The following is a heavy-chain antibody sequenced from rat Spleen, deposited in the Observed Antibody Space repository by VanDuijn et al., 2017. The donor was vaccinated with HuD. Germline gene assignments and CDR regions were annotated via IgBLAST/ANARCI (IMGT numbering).Heavy chain of an antibody. CDR2: IWGDGST. D-gene: IGHD1-1*01. CDR3: ARSTVAYFDY. Sequence: QVQLKESGPGLVQPSQTLSLTCTVSGFSLTSNSVHWVRQPPGKGLEWMGGIWGDGSTDYNSALKSRLSISRDTSKSQVFLKMNSLQTEDTAMYFCARSTVAYFDYWGQGVMVTVSS. CDR1: GFSLTSNS. V-gene: IGHV2-1*01. J-gene: IGHJ2*01.